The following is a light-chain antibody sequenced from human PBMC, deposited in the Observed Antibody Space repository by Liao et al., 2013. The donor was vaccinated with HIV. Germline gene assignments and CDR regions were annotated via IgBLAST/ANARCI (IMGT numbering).Light chain of an antibody. J-gene: IGLJ2*01. V-gene: IGLV3-1*01. CDR1: ALPKQY. Sequence: SYELTQPPSVSVAPRQTARITCSGDALPKQYGYWYQQKSGQAPVLVIFHGIDRPSGISERFSGSNTENTATLTISRAEAGDEADYYCQVWDSSTVVFGGGTKLSVL. CDR3: QVWDSSTVV. CDR2: HGI.